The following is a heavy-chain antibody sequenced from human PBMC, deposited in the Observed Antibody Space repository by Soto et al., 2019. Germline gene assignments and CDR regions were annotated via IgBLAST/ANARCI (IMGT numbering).Heavy chain of an antibody. CDR2: ISYDGSNK. V-gene: IGHV3-30-3*01. CDR3: AREAYGYSSSWPKGACGMDV. Sequence: QVQLVESGGVVVQPGRSLRLSCAASGFTFSSYAMHWVRQAPGKGLEWVAVISYDGSNKYYADSVKGRFTISRDNSKNTLYRQMNSLRAEDTAVYYCAREAYGYSSSWPKGACGMDVWGQGTTVTVSS. J-gene: IGHJ6*02. CDR1: GFTFSSYA. D-gene: IGHD6-13*01.